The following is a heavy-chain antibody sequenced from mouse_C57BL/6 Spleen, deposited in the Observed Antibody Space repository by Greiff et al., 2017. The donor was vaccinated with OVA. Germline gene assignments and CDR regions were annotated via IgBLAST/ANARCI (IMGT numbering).Heavy chain of an antibody. CDR2: IYPGDGDT. J-gene: IGHJ4*01. Sequence: QVQLQQSGPELVKPGASVKISCKASGYAFSSSWMNWVKQRPGKGLEWIGRIYPGDGDTNYNGKFKGKATLTADKSSSTAYMQLSSLTSEDSAVYFCAKSNYEYYAMDYWGQGTSVTVSS. CDR3: AKSNYEYYAMDY. V-gene: IGHV1-82*01. CDR1: GYAFSSSW. D-gene: IGHD2-5*01.